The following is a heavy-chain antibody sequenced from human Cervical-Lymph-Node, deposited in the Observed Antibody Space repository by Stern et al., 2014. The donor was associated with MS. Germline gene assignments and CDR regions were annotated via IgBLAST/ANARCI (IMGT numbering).Heavy chain of an antibody. J-gene: IGHJ4*02. V-gene: IGHV4-59*11. CDR1: GGSISSHY. Sequence: QVQLVESGPGLVKPSETLSLTCSVSGGSISSHYWTWIRQPPGKGLEWIGYISDRGSTNYNPSLKGRVTISIDTSKNQFSLKLSSVTAADTAVYYCAREDHDLRRGSFYFGNWGQGTLVTVSS. CDR3: AREDHDLRRGSFYFGN. CDR2: ISDRGST. D-gene: IGHD5/OR15-5a*01.